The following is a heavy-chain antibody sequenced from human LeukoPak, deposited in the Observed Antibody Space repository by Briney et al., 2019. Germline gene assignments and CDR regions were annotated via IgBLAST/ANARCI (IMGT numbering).Heavy chain of an antibody. CDR2: IYYSGST. CDR1: GGSISSGGYY. CDR3: AIAVRYYDSSGYPSAIVPYYFDY. Sequence: SETLSLTCTVSGGSISSGGYYWSWIRQHPGKGLEWIGYIYYSGSTYYNPSLQSRVTISVDTSNNQFALKQRSVTAADTAVYYCAIAVRYYDSSGYPSAIVPYYFDYWGQGTLVTVSS. D-gene: IGHD3-22*01. V-gene: IGHV4-30-4*08. J-gene: IGHJ4*02.